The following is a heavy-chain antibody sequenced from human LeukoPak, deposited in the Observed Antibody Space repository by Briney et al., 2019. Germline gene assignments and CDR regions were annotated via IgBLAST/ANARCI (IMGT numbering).Heavy chain of an antibody. D-gene: IGHD6-13*01. J-gene: IGHJ3*02. CDR2: IFNGGST. V-gene: IGHV3-53*01. CDR3: AKGVHSSSWRPQNDAFDI. CDR1: GFAVSSNH. Sequence: GGSLRLSCAASGFAVSSNHMNWVRQAPGKGLEWVSVIFNGGSTYYADSVKGRFTISRDNSKNTLYLQMNSLRAEDTAVYYCAKGVHSSSWRPQNDAFDIWGQGTMVTVSS.